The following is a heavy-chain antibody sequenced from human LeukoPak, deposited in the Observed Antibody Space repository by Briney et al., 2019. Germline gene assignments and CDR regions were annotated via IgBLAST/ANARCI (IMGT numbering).Heavy chain of an antibody. CDR1: GFTFSSNY. CDR2: IYSGGST. V-gene: IGHV3-53*01. Sequence: PGGSLRLSCAASGFTFSSNYMSWVRQAPGKGLEWDSIIYSGGSTFYADSVKGRFTISRDNSKNSLYLQMNSLRAEDTAVYYCARDNGYCSGGSCYSDQFDYWGQGTLVTVSS. CDR3: ARDNGYCSGGSCYSDQFDY. J-gene: IGHJ4*02. D-gene: IGHD2-15*01.